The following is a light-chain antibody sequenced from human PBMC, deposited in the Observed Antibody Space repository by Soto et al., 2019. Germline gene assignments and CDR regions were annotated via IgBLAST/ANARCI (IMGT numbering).Light chain of an antibody. J-gene: IGKJ5*01. Sequence: EIVLTQSPGTLSLSPGERATLSCRASQSVSSIYLAWYQQKPGQAPSLLIYATSSRATGIPDRFSGSGSGTDFSLTISSLEPEDFALYYCQHYYGTSPISFGQGTRLEIK. CDR1: QSVSSIY. V-gene: IGKV3-20*01. CDR2: ATS. CDR3: QHYYGTSPIS.